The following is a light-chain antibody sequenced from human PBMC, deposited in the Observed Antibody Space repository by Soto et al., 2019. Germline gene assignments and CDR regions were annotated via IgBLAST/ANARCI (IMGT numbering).Light chain of an antibody. Sequence: QSVLTQPPSASGTPGQRVTISCSGSSSNIGSNYVYWYQQLPGTAPKLLIYRNNQRASGVPDRFSGSKSGTSASLAISGLRSEDEADYYCAAWDDSLSVHVVFGGGTQLTVL. CDR3: AAWDDSLSVHVV. J-gene: IGLJ2*01. CDR1: SSNIGSNY. V-gene: IGLV1-47*01. CDR2: RNN.